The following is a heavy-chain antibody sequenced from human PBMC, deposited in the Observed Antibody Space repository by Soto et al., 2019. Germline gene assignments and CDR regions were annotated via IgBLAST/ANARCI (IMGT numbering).Heavy chain of an antibody. Sequence: ASVKVSCKVSGYTLTELSVHWVRQAPGKGLEWMGGFDPEDGETIYAQKFQGRVTMTEDTSTDTAYMELSSLRSEDTAVYYCATGRVYCSSTSCYDYYYYMDVWGKGTTVTVSS. D-gene: IGHD2-2*01. V-gene: IGHV1-24*01. J-gene: IGHJ6*03. CDR3: ATGRVYCSSTSCYDYYYYMDV. CDR2: FDPEDGET. CDR1: GYTLTELS.